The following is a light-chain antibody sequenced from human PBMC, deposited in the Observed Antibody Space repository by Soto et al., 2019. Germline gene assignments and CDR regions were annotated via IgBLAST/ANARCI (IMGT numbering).Light chain of an antibody. CDR3: SSYTSSSHVV. Sequence: QSALTQPASVSGSPGQSITISCTGTSSDVGDYNYVSWYQQHPGKAPKLMIYEVSNRPSGVSNRFSGSKSGNTASLTISGLQAEDEADYYCSSYTSSSHVVFGGGTKLTVL. V-gene: IGLV2-14*01. CDR1: SSDVGDYNY. J-gene: IGLJ2*01. CDR2: EVS.